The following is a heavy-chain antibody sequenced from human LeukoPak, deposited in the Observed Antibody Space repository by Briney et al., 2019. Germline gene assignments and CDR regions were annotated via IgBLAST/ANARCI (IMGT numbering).Heavy chain of an antibody. CDR2: IKPIGNDK. CDR3: VRGEYSRGYFDY. D-gene: IGHD2/OR15-2a*01. J-gene: IGHJ4*02. CDR1: GFTFSDYW. V-gene: IGHV3-7*04. Sequence: GGSLTLSCAVSGFTFSDYWMSWVRQAPGKGLEWLANIKPIGNDKYYVDSVKGRFTMSRDNGRNSLYLQMNSLRVEDTAVYYCVRGEYSRGYFDYGGRGTLVTVTS.